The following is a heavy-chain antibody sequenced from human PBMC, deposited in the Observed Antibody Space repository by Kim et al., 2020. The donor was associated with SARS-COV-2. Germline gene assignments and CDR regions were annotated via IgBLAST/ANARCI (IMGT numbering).Heavy chain of an antibody. J-gene: IGHJ5*02. Sequence: GGSLRLSCAASGFTFSSYAMHWVRQAPGKGLEWVAVIWYDGSNKYYADSVKGRFTISRDNSKNTLYLQMNSLRAEDTAVYYCAKEGIAAAATWWFDPWGQGTLVTVSS. V-gene: IGHV3-33*06. CDR1: GFTFSSYA. CDR3: AKEGIAAAATWWFDP. CDR2: IWYDGSNK. D-gene: IGHD6-13*01.